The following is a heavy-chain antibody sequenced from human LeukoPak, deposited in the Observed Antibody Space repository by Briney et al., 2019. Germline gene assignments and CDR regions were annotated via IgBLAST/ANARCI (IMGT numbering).Heavy chain of an antibody. D-gene: IGHD4-17*01. CDR1: GFTFGGYW. J-gene: IGHJ2*01. CDR3: ARDLTSVTTFGGGTYWYFDL. V-gene: IGHV3-74*01. Sequence: GGSLRLSCAASGFTFGGYWMHWVRQAPGKGLVWVSRINSDGGRTICADSVKGRFTVSRDNAKNTLYLQMNSLRAEDTAVYYCARDLTSVTTFGGGTYWYFDLWGRGTLVTVPS. CDR2: INSDGGRT.